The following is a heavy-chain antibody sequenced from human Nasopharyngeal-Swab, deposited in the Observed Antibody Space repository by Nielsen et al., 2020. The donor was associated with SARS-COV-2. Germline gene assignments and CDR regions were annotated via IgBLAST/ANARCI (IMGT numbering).Heavy chain of an antibody. CDR3: VVSIAGD. CDR2: IRSKAYGGTT. J-gene: IGHJ4*02. D-gene: IGHD6-6*01. Sequence: GGSLRLSCTASGFTFGAYAMSWFRQAPGKGLEWVGFIRSKAYGGTTEYAASVKGRFTISRDDSKSIAYLQMNSLKTEDTAVYYCVVSIAGDWGQGTLVTVSS. V-gene: IGHV3-49*03. CDR1: GFTFGAYA.